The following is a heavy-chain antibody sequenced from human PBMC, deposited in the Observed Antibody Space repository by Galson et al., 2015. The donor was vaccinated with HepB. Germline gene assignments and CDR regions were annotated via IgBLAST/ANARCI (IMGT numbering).Heavy chain of an antibody. CDR2: ISSSSSYI. D-gene: IGHD3-22*01. CDR3: ASNNYDSSGYTVIS. CDR1: GFTFSSYS. Sequence: SLRLSCAASGFTFSSYSMNWVRQAPGKGLEWVSSISSSSSYIYYADSVKGRFTISRDNAKNSLYLQMNSLRAEDTAVYYCASNNYDSSGYTVISWGQGTLVTVSS. V-gene: IGHV3-21*01. J-gene: IGHJ5*02.